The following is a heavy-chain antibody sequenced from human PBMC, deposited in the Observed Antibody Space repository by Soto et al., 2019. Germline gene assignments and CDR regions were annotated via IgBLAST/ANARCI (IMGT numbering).Heavy chain of an antibody. CDR1: GFTFSSYA. J-gene: IGHJ4*02. CDR3: AKEIFLTRYSSDFMD. D-gene: IGHD6-19*01. V-gene: IGHV3-23*01. Sequence: GGSLRLSCAASGFTFSSYAMSWVRQAPGKGLEWVSAISGSGGSTYYADSVKGRFTISRDNSKNTLYLQMNSMRAEDTAVYYCAKEIFLTRYSSDFMDWGQGTLVTVSS. CDR2: ISGSGGST.